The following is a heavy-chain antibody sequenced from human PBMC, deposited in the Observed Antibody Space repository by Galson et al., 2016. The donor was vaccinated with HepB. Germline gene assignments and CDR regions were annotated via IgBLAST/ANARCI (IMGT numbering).Heavy chain of an antibody. Sequence: CAISGDSVSSNSAGWNWIRQSPSRGLEWLGRTFYRSNWQNHYAESVKGRITINPDTSKNQFSLQLSSVTHEDTAVYYCARSYLLGRGFGWWGQGTLVTVSS. V-gene: IGHV6-1*01. D-gene: IGHD7-27*01. J-gene: IGHJ4*02. CDR2: TFYRSNWQN. CDR3: ARSYLLGRGFGW. CDR1: GDSVSSNSAG.